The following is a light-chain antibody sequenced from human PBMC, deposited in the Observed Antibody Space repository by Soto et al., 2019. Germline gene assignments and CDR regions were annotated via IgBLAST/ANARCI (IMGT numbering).Light chain of an antibody. CDR3: QQSFSPPPT. CDR1: QSISSF. Sequence: DSHIALTPSSLSASLAHGLTITCLASQSISSFLTWYQQIAGNAPKLLIYAASSLQSGVPSRFSGSGSGTDFTLTICSLQPEDFASYYSQQSFSPPPTFGQGTKVDIK. J-gene: IGKJ1*01. V-gene: IGKV1-39*01. CDR2: AAS.